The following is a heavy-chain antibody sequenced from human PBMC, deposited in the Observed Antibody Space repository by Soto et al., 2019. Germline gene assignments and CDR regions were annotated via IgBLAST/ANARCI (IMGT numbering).Heavy chain of an antibody. V-gene: IGHV3-23*01. CDR1: GFTFSNYA. CDR3: AKGREVGARGGIDF. J-gene: IGHJ4*02. CDR2: ISGNGHST. Sequence: EVQLLESGGGLVQPGGSLRLSCAASGFTFSNYAMNWVRQTPGKGLEWVSAISGNGHSTFYADSVGGRFSISRDTSKSTLYLQINRLRAEDTAIYYGAKGREVGARGGIDFWGQGTLVTVSS. D-gene: IGHD1-26*01.